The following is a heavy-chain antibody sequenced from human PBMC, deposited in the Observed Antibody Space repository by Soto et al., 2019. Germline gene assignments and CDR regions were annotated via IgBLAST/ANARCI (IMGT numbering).Heavy chain of an antibody. CDR3: ARDRIPTGMDV. CDR1: GFTVSSNY. J-gene: IGHJ6*02. CDR2: IYSGGST. V-gene: IGHV3-66*01. Sequence: GGSLRLSCAASGFTVSSNYMSWVRQAPGKGLEWVSVIYSGGSTYYADSVKGRFTISRDNSKNTPYLQMNSLRAEDTAVYYCARDRIPTGMDVWGQGTTVTFSS.